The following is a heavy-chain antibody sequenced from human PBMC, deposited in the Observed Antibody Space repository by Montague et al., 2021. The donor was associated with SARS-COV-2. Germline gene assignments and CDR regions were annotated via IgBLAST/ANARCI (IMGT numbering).Heavy chain of an antibody. J-gene: IGHJ4*02. V-gene: IGHV6-1*01. CDR3: TQERGPGRTTWHYFDY. CDR2: TYYRSKWYN. Sequence: CAISGDSVSILRPAWNWLRQSPSTGLECVGRTYYRSKWYNDYAVSVISRITIIPDTSKNQFSLQLYSVTPEDTAVYYCTQERGPGRTTWHYFDYWGQGTLVTVSS. D-gene: IGHD1-14*01. CDR1: GDSVSILRPA.